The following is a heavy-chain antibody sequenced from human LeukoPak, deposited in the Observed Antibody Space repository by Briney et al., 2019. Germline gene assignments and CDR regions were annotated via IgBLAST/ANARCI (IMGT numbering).Heavy chain of an antibody. J-gene: IGHJ4*02. D-gene: IGHD3-10*01. Sequence: GWSLRLACAPSGFTFSSYAMHWVRPAPGKGREWVAVISFDGSNKYYTDSVKGRLTISRDNSKNTLYLQMNSLRAEDTAVYYCARTGSSYYGSGTYEFDYWGQGTLVTVSS. V-gene: IGHV3-30*10. CDR1: GFTFSSYA. CDR3: ARTGSSYYGSGTYEFDY. CDR2: ISFDGSNK.